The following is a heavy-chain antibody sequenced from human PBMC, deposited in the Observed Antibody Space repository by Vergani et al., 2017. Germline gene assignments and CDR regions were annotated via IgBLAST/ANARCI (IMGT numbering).Heavy chain of an antibody. CDR3: ARGLAVAGIYYFDY. J-gene: IGHJ4*02. D-gene: IGHD6-19*01. CDR2: IYYSGST. Sequence: QLQLQESGPGLVKPSETLSLTCTVSGGSISSSSYYWGWIRQPPGKGLEWIGSIYYSGSTYYNPSLKSRVTISVDTSKNQFSLKLSSVTAADTAVYYCARGLAVAGIYYFDYWGQGTLVTVSS. CDR1: GGSISSSSYY. V-gene: IGHV4-39*07.